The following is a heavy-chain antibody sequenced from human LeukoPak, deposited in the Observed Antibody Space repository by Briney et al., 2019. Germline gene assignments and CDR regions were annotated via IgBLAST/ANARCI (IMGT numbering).Heavy chain of an antibody. CDR2: ISPVDGSTA. CDR1: GVTFSNYW. D-gene: IGHD3-22*01. CDR3: VRDGVDTIPYDL. J-gene: IGHJ4*01. Sequence: VGCLRLSCAASGVTFSNYWMNWVREAPGKGLVWVSHISPVDGSTAGYADSVKGRFTVSRDNAKTTLYLQMSSLKDEDTAVYYCVRDGVDTIPYDLWGQGTLVTVSS. V-gene: IGHV3-74*01.